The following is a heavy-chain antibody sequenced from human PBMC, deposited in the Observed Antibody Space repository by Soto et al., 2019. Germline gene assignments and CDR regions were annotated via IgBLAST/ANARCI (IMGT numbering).Heavy chain of an antibody. Sequence: EVQLLESGGGLVQPGGSLRLSCAASGFSFSSYAMSWVRQAPGKGLEWVSAISGSGGSAYYADSVKGRFTFSRDNSKDTLYLQVTSLKDYATVLYYCAKQGGAQGYLDIWGQGTTVTVSS. CDR1: GFSFSSYA. D-gene: IGHD1-26*01. CDR2: ISGSGGSA. J-gene: IGHJ6*02. CDR3: AKQGGAQGYLDI. V-gene: IGHV3-23*01.